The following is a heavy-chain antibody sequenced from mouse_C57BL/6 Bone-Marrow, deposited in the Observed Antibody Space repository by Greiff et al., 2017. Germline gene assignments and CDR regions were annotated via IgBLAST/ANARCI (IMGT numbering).Heavy chain of an antibody. CDR1: GYAFTNYL. J-gene: IGHJ1*03. Sequence: QVQLQQSGAELARPGTSVKVSCKASGYAFTNYLIEWVKQRPGQGLEWIGVIYPGSGGTYYNEKFKGKATLTADKSSSTAYMQLSSLTSEDSAVYCCARDDRYCVWYFDDWGTGTTVTVSS. CDR2: IYPGSGGT. CDR3: ARDDRYCVWYFDD. D-gene: IGHD2-3*01. V-gene: IGHV1-54*01.